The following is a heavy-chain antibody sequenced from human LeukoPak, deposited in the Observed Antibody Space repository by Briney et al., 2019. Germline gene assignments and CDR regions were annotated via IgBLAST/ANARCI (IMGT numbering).Heavy chain of an antibody. CDR1: GFTFSSFE. CDR2: ISSSGSTI. Sequence: PGGSLRLSCPAAGFTFSSFEMNWVRQAPGKGLEWVSYISSSGSTIYYADSVKGRFTISRDNAKNSLYLQVNSLRADDTAVYYCAMLQRYVSYYYYGMDVWGQGTTVTVSS. V-gene: IGHV3-48*03. CDR3: AMLQRYVSYYYYGMDV. J-gene: IGHJ6*02. D-gene: IGHD5-24*01.